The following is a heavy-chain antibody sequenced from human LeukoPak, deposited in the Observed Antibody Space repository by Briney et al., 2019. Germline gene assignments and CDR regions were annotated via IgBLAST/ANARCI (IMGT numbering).Heavy chain of an antibody. D-gene: IGHD6-13*01. CDR2: ISSDGSSA. CDR1: GFTFRRNW. CDR3: ATFVGIAAG. J-gene: IGHJ4*02. Sequence: GGSLRLSCAVSGFTFRRNWMYWVRQAPGKGLVWVSRISSDGSSATYADSVKGRFTISRDNAKNTLYLQMNSLRAEDTAVYYCATFVGIAAGWGQGTLVTVSS. V-gene: IGHV3-74*01.